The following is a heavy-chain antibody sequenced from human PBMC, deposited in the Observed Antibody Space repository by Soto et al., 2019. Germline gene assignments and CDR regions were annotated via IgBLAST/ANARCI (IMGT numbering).Heavy chain of an antibody. CDR1: GFTVSSNY. J-gene: IGHJ1*01. V-gene: IGHV3-66*01. CDR3: ARVSSGWYGEEYFQH. Sequence: GGSLRLSCAASGFTVSSNYMSWVRQAPGKGLEWVSVIYSGGSTYYADSVKGRFTISRDNSKNTLYLQMNSLGAEDTAVYYCARVSSGWYGEEYFQHWGQGTLVTVSS. CDR2: IYSGGST. D-gene: IGHD6-19*01.